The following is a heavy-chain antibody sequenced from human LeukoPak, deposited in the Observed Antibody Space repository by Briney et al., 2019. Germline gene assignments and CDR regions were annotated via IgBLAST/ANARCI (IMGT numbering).Heavy chain of an antibody. CDR3: ARDGVFHDSDGYSFDY. Sequence: SETACLTCAVSNYSITSGYFWGWIRQPPGKGLEWIASIYHSGTTYYNPSLRNRVTLFVDTSKNQFSLKLTSLTAADTAVYYCARDGVFHDSDGYSFDYWGQGTPVTVSS. CDR1: NYSITSGYF. V-gene: IGHV4-38-2*02. CDR2: IYHSGTT. J-gene: IGHJ4*02. D-gene: IGHD5-18*01.